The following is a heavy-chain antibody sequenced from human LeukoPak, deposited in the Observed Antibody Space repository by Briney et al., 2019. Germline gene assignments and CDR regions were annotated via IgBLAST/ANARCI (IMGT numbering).Heavy chain of an antibody. CDR2: ISSSGSTI. CDR1: GFTFSDYY. Sequence: GGSLRLSCAASGFTFSDYYMSWIRQAPGKGLEWVSYISSSGSTIYYADSVKGRFTISRDNAKNSLYLQTNSLRAEDTAVYYCARDREQLTYYFDYWGQGTLVTVSS. D-gene: IGHD6-6*01. CDR3: ARDREQLTYYFDY. J-gene: IGHJ4*02. V-gene: IGHV3-11*01.